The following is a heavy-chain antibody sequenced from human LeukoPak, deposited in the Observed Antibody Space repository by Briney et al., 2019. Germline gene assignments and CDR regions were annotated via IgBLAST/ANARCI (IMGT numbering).Heavy chain of an antibody. Sequence: PSETLSLTCTVSGRSISIGSYYWRWIRQPAGKGLEWIGRNNTSGSTNYNPSLKSRVTISVDTSKNQFSLKLSSVAAADTALYYCARGNPSLYSSGWYPFDYWGQGTLVTVSS. CDR1: GRSISIGSYY. D-gene: IGHD6-19*01. CDR2: NNTSGST. CDR3: ARGNPSLYSSGWYPFDY. J-gene: IGHJ4*02. V-gene: IGHV4-61*02.